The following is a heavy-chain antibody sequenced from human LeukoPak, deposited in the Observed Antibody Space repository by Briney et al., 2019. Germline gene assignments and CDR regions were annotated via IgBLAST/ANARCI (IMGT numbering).Heavy chain of an antibody. CDR1: GGSFSGYY. D-gene: IGHD3-22*01. CDR3: ARVASSGYYLQADAFDI. V-gene: IGHV4-34*01. Sequence: SETLSLTCAVYGGSFSGYYWSWIRQPPGKGLEWIGEINHSGSTNYNPSLKSRVTISVDTSKNQFSLKLSSVTAADTAVYYCARVASSGYYLQADAFDIWGQGTMVTVSS. J-gene: IGHJ3*02. CDR2: INHSGST.